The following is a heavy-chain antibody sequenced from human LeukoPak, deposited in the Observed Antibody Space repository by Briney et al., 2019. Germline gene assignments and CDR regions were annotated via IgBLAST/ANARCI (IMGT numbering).Heavy chain of an antibody. CDR1: GGSVSSGSYY. V-gene: IGHV4-61*01. CDR3: ARSGAWVGYCSSTSCSPFDY. CDR2: IYYSGST. D-gene: IGHD2-2*01. J-gene: IGHJ4*02. Sequence: SETLSLTCTVSGGSVSSGSYYWSWIRQPPGKGLEWIGYIYYSGSTNYNPSPKSRVTISVDTSKNQFSLKLSSVTAADTAVYYCARSGAWVGYCSSTSCSPFDYWGQGTLVTVSS.